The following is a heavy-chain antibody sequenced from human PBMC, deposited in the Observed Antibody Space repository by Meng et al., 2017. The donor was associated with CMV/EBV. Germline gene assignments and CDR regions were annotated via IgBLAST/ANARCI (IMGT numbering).Heavy chain of an antibody. J-gene: IGHJ4*02. CDR1: GGCISSYY. CDR2: IYTSGST. Sequence: QLQRRRSGLELVKPTALLGLTSLLSGGCISSYYWSWIRQPAGKGLEWIGRIYTSGSTNYNPSLKSRVTMSEDTSKNQFSLKLSSVTAADTAVYYCARDSSGWYPHFDYWGQGTLVTVSS. CDR3: ARDSSGWYPHFDY. D-gene: IGHD6-19*01. V-gene: IGHV4-4*07.